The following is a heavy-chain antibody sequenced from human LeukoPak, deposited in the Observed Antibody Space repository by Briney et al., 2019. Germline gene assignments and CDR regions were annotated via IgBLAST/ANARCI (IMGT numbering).Heavy chain of an antibody. V-gene: IGHV3-53*05. Sequence: GGSLRLSCAASGITVSTNYMTWVRQAPGKGLEWVSVIHSGGTTSYVDSVKGRFTISRDNSKNTLYLQMNSLRAEDTAVYFCARVGGFYYFDHWGQGTLVTVSS. D-gene: IGHD2/OR15-2a*01. J-gene: IGHJ4*02. CDR3: ARVGGFYYFDH. CDR1: GITVSTNY. CDR2: IHSGGTT.